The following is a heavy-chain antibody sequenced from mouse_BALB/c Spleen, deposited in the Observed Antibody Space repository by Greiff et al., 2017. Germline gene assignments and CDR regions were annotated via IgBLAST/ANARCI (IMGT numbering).Heavy chain of an antibody. D-gene: IGHD1-2*01. CDR2: ISYSGST. J-gene: IGHJ3*01. V-gene: IGHV3-2*02. Sequence: EVQLQQSGPGLVKPSQSLSLTCTVTGYSITSDYAWNWIRQFPGNKLEWMGYISYSGSTSYNPSLKSRISITRDTSKNQFFLQLNSVTTEDTATYYCAREGIRHYYGYGFAYWGQGTLVTVSA. CDR1: GYSITSDYA. CDR3: AREGIRHYYGYGFAY.